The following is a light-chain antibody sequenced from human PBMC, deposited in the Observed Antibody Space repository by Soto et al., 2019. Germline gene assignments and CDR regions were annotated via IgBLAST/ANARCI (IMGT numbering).Light chain of an antibody. V-gene: IGLV4-69*01. Sequence: QLVLTQSPSASASLGASVKLTCTLSSGYSDYAIAWHQQQPEKAPRYLMKVNIDGSHIKGDGIPDRFSGSGSGTERFLTISSLQSEDEADYYCQSWGTGFWVFGGGTKLTVL. CDR2: VNIDGSH. CDR3: QSWGTGFWV. J-gene: IGLJ2*01. CDR1: SGYSDYA.